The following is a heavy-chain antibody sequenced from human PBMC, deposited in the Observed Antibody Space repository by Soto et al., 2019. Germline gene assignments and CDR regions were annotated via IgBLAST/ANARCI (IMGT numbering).Heavy chain of an antibody. Sequence: QLQLQESGPGLVKPSETLSLTCTVSGGSISSSSYYWGWIRQPPGKGLEWIGSIYYSGSTYYNPSLKSRVTISVDTSKNQFSLKLSSVTAADTAVYYYATLRPYSSGWQNWFDPWGQGTLVTVSS. CDR1: GGSISSSSYY. J-gene: IGHJ5*02. V-gene: IGHV4-39*01. CDR3: ATLRPYSSGWQNWFDP. D-gene: IGHD6-19*01. CDR2: IYYSGST.